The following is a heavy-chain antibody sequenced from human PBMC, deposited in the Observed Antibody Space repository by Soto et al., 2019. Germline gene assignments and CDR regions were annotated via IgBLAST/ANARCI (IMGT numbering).Heavy chain of an antibody. D-gene: IGHD3-10*02. V-gene: IGHV3-73*01. J-gene: IGHJ6*02. CDR3: TVFRDV. CDR1: VFTFSGSA. CDR2: IRSKANSYAT. Sequence: WSLRLSCSASVFTFSGSAMHWVRQASGKGLEWVGRIRSKANSYATAYAASVKGRFTISRDDSKNTAYLQMNSLKTEDTAVYYCTVFRDVWGQGTTVTVSS.